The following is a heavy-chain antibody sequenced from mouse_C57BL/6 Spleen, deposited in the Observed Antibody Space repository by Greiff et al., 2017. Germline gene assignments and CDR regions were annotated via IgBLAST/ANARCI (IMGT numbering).Heavy chain of an antibody. CDR2: IHPNSGST. Sequence: QVQLQQPGAELVKPGASVKLSCKASGYTFTSYWMHWVKQRPGQGLEWIGMIHPNSGSTNYNEKFKGKATLTVDKSSSTAYMQLSSLTSEDSAVYYCAYSNLTLYYFDYWGQGTTLTVSS. CDR3: AYSNLTLYYFDY. J-gene: IGHJ2*01. V-gene: IGHV1-64*01. CDR1: GYTFTSYW. D-gene: IGHD2-5*01.